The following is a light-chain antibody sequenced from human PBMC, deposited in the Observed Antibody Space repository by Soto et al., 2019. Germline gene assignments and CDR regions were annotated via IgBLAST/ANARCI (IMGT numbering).Light chain of an antibody. J-gene: IGKJ1*01. V-gene: IGKV1-39*01. Sequence: DIQMTQSPSSLSASVGDRVTITCRASQTISNYLNWYLQKPGKAPKLLIYAASSLQSGVPSRFSGSGSGTEFTLTISSLQPEEFATYYCQQTFSNPRKFGQGTKVDIK. CDR2: AAS. CDR1: QTISNY. CDR3: QQTFSNPRK.